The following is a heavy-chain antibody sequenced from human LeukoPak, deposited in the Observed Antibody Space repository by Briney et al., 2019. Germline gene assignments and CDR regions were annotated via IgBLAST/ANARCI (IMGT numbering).Heavy chain of an antibody. J-gene: IGHJ4*02. D-gene: IGHD1-1*01. V-gene: IGHV3-7*01. CDR3: ATPPSPGTSPRTYYLVY. CDR1: GLTFSTYW. CDR2: IKQDGSEK. Sequence: GGSLRLSCAASGLTFSTYWMSWVRQAPGKGLEWVANIKQDGSEKFYVDSVKGRFTISRDNAKNSLYLQMNSLRAEDTAVYYCATPPSPGTSPRTYYLVYWGQGTLVTVSS.